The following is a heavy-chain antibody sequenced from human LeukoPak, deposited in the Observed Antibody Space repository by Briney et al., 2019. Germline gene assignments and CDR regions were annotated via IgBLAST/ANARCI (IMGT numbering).Heavy chain of an antibody. D-gene: IGHD3-10*01. CDR3: ARSIWFGELLPDY. J-gene: IGHJ4*02. CDR2: IYYSGST. V-gene: IGHV4-59*08. Sequence: SETLSLTCTVSGGSISSYYWSWIRQPPGKGLEWIGCIYYSGSTNYNPSLKSRVTISVDTSKNQFSLKLSSVTAADTAVYYCARSIWFGELLPDYWGQGTLVTVSA. CDR1: GGSISSYY.